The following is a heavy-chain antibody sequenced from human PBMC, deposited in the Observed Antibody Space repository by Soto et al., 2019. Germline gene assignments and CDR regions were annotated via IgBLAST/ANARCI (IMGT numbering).Heavy chain of an antibody. CDR2: ISSSSSYI. CDR3: ARVRFSYGDGEYDSTGMYV. CDR1: GFTFSSYS. D-gene: IGHD5-18*01. Sequence: GGSLRLSCAASGFTFSSYSMNWVRQAPGKGLEWVSSISSSSSYIYYADSVKGRFTISRDNAKNSLYLQMNSLRAEDTAVYYCARVRFSYGDGEYDSTGMYVWGQGNTVTVSS. V-gene: IGHV3-21*01. J-gene: IGHJ6*02.